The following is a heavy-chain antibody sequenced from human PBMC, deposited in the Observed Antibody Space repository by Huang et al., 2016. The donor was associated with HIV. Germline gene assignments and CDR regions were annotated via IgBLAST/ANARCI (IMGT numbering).Heavy chain of an antibody. CDR3: ARGTRLTGLWYFDL. CDR2: INGDGSSK. D-gene: IGHD7-27*01. Sequence: EVQLVESGGGLVQPGGSLRLSCAASGFTFSSYWMHWVRQAPGKGLGWGSRINGDGSSKNYADSVKGRFTISRDNAKNTLYVQVNSLRAEDTAVYYCARGTRLTGLWYFDLWGRGTLVIVSS. J-gene: IGHJ2*01. CDR1: GFTFSSYW. V-gene: IGHV3-74*01.